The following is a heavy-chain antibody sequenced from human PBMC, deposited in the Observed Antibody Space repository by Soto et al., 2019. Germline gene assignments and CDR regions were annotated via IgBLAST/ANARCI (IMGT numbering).Heavy chain of an antibody. V-gene: IGHV3-15*01. D-gene: IGHD3-9*01. J-gene: IGHJ4*02. CDR2: IKSKTDGGTA. Sequence: GGSLRLSCVASGFNLSHPWMAWVRQAAGKGLEWVGRIKSKTDGGTADYAAPVKGRATISRDDSKNTVYLQMNSLKTEDTAVYYCTTGIYYDILTGYHNVAYWGQGALVTVSS. CDR1: GFNLSHPW. CDR3: TTGIYYDILTGYHNVAY.